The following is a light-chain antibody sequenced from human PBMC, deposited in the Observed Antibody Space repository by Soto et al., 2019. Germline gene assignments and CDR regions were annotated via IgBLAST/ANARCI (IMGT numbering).Light chain of an antibody. Sequence: EIILTQSPDTLSLSPGERATLPCRATQTVSSNYLAWCQQRPGQAPRLIIYGASTRAAGIPERFIGSGSGPDCTLTITRLEPEDSEVYYCQQYGRSPQTFGQGTKVDIK. CDR3: QQYGRSPQT. CDR2: GAS. CDR1: QTVSSNY. V-gene: IGKV3-20*01. J-gene: IGKJ1*01.